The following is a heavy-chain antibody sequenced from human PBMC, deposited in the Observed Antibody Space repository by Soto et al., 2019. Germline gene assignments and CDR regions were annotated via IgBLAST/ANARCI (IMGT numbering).Heavy chain of an antibody. Sequence: PGGSLRLSCAASGFTFSSYAMSWVRQAPGKGLEWVSAISGSGGSTYYADSVKGRFTISRDNSKNTLYLQMNSLRAEDTAVYYCVRIAAAGTYYFDYWGQGTLVTVSS. J-gene: IGHJ4*02. V-gene: IGHV3-23*01. CDR1: GFTFSSYA. D-gene: IGHD6-13*01. CDR2: ISGSGGST. CDR3: VRIAAAGTYYFDY.